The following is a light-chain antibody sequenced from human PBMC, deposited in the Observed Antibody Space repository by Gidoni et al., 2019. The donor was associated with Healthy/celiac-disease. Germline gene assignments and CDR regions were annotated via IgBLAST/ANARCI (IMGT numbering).Light chain of an antibody. Sequence: EIVLTQSPATLSLSPGERATLSCRASQSVSSYLAWYQQKPGQAPRLLIYDASKRATGIPTRFSGSGSGTDFTLTISGLEPEDFAVYYCQQRSNWPPERTFGQGTKVEIK. CDR3: QQRSNWPPERT. CDR1: QSVSSY. J-gene: IGKJ1*01. V-gene: IGKV3-11*01. CDR2: DAS.